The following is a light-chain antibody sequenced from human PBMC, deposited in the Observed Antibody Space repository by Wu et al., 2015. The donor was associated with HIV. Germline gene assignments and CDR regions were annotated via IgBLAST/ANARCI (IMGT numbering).Light chain of an antibody. CDR1: QDIRNS. CDR3: QHRSDWPT. Sequence: DIQMTQSPSSLSASVTDKVTITCRASQDIRNSVAWLQQRPGQAPKLLLYAASTLESGIPSRFSGTGYGTDFTLTISGLQPEDFGVYYCQHRSDWPTFGQGTKVEIQ. J-gene: IGKJ1*01. V-gene: IGKV1-NL1*01. CDR2: AAS.